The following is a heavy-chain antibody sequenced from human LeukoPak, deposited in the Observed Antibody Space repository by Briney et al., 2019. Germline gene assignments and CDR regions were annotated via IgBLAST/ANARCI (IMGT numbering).Heavy chain of an antibody. Sequence: GGTLRLSCAVAGFAFSSHAVTGVSQAPGKGLDWVAAIVASGGSTYYGDSVEGRFTISRDNSRNTVHLQMNSLRAEDTAFYYCTKSPLSCWSYYLDFWGQGTLVTVSS. CDR1: GFAFSSHA. CDR2: IVASGGST. V-gene: IGHV3-23*01. D-gene: IGHD6-19*01. CDR3: TKSPLSCWSYYLDF. J-gene: IGHJ4*02.